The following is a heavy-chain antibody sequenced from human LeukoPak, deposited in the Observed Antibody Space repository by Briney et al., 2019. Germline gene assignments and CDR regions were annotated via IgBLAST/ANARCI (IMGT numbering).Heavy chain of an antibody. CDR2: ISYDGSNK. Sequence: GGSLRLSCAASGFTVSSNYMSWVRQAPGKGLEWVAVISYDGSNKYYADSVQGRFTISRDNSKNTLYLQMNSLRAEDTAVYYCASTTGSSSWGQGTLVTVSS. CDR1: GFTVSSNY. J-gene: IGHJ4*02. V-gene: IGHV3-30-3*01. CDR3: ASTTGSSS. D-gene: IGHD1-1*01.